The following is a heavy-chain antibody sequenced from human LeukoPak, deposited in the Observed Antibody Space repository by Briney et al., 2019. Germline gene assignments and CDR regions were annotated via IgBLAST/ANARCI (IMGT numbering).Heavy chain of an antibody. Sequence: SVKVSCKASGFTFSNSAVQWVRQARGQRLEWIGWIVVGSGNTNYAQKFQERVTVTRDMSTSTAYMELSSLRSEDTAVYYCAVDVIYESDWGQGTLVTVSS. CDR1: GFTFSNSA. V-gene: IGHV1-58*01. CDR3: AVDVIYESD. CDR2: IVVGSGNT. J-gene: IGHJ4*02. D-gene: IGHD2/OR15-2a*01.